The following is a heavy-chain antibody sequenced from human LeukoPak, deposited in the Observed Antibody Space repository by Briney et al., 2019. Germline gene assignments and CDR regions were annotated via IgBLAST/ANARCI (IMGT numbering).Heavy chain of an antibody. V-gene: IGHV1-24*01. Sequence: GASVKVSCKVSGYILTDLSMHWVRQAPGKGLEWMGGFDPEDGETIYAQEFQGRVTMTKDTSADTAYMELSSLRSEDTAVYYCTSYVVGARGFDQWGQGTLVTVSS. CDR2: FDPEDGET. J-gene: IGHJ4*02. CDR3: TSYVVGARGFDQ. CDR1: GYILTDLS. D-gene: IGHD1-26*01.